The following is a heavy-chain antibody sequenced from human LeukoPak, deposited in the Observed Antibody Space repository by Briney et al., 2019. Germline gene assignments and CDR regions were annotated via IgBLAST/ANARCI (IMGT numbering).Heavy chain of an antibody. CDR3: ATYDSSGYTDPDAFDI. CDR2: IFDSGST. D-gene: IGHD3-22*01. CDR1: GGSISSGDYY. Sequence: PSETLSLTCTVSGGSISSGDYYWSWIRQPPGKGLEWIGYIFDSGSTVYNPSLKSRVTISVDTSKNPLSLKLTSVTAADTAVYYCATYDSSGYTDPDAFDIWGQGTMVIVSS. V-gene: IGHV4-30-4*01. J-gene: IGHJ3*02.